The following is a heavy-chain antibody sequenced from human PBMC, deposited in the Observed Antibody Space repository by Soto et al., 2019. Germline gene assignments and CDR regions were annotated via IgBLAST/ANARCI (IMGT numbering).Heavy chain of an antibody. D-gene: IGHD6-19*01. CDR3: ASSGSPGPVAGTLDY. CDR1: GGTFSSYA. J-gene: IGHJ4*02. V-gene: IGHV1-69*13. CDR2: IIPIFGTA. Sequence: ASVKVSCKASGGTFSSYAISWVRQAPGQGLEWMGGIIPIFGTANYAQKFQGRVTITADESTSTAYMELSSLRSEDTAVYYCASSGSPGPVAGTLDYWGQGTLVTVSS.